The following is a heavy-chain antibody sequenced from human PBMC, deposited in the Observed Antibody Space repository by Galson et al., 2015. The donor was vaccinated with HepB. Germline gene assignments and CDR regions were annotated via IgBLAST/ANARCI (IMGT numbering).Heavy chain of an antibody. CDR1: GFNFRNYA. V-gene: IGHV3-9*01. CDR2: ISRSGRRK. J-gene: IGHJ4*02. Sequence: SLRLSCAASGFNFRNYAMHWVRQSPRRGLEWVAGISRSGRRKGYAASVEGRFSISRDNARDSLTLDMNNLRVEDTALYYCTKDGAPSGDDFDDPLFGDWGQGTQVAVSA. D-gene: IGHD2-21*02. CDR3: TKDGAPSGDDFDDPLFGD.